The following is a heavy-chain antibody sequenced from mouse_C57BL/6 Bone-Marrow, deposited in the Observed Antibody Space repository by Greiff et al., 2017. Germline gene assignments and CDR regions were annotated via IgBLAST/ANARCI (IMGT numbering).Heavy chain of an antibody. V-gene: IGHV5-6*02. J-gene: IGHJ3*01. CDR1: GFTFSSYG. CDR3: ARFFYSPFAY. CDR2: ISSGGSYT. Sequence: EVMLVESGGDLVKPGGSLKLSCAASGFTFSSYGMSWVRQTPYKRLEWVATISSGGSYTYYPDSVKGRFTISRDNAKNTLYLQMSSLKSEDTAMYYCARFFYSPFAYWGQGTLVTVSA. D-gene: IGHD2-12*01.